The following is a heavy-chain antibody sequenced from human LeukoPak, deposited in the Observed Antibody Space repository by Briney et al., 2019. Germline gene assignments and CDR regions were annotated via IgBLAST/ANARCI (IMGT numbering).Heavy chain of an antibody. J-gene: IGHJ4*02. CDR1: GFTFSSYS. V-gene: IGHV3-48*02. Sequence: GGSLRLSCAASGFTFSSYSMNWVRQAPGKGLEWVSYISSSSSTIYYADSVKGRFTISRDNAKNSLYLQMNSLRDEDTAVYYCARDSIIIRGMAVAGIFDYWGQGTLVTVSS. D-gene: IGHD6-19*01. CDR2: ISSSSSTI. CDR3: ARDSIIIRGMAVAGIFDY.